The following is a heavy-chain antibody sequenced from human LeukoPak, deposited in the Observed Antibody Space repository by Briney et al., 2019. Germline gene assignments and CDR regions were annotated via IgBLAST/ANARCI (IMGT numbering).Heavy chain of an antibody. CDR2: IRYDGSNK. J-gene: IGHJ4*02. D-gene: IGHD5-24*01. CDR3: AKDRKRDGYNFVY. Sequence: PGGSLRLSCAASGFTFSSYGMHWVRQAPGKGLEWVAFIRYDGSNKYYADSVKGRFTISRDNSKNTLYLQMNSLRAEDTAVYYCAKDRKRDGYNFVYWGQGTLVTVSS. CDR1: GFTFSSYG. V-gene: IGHV3-30*02.